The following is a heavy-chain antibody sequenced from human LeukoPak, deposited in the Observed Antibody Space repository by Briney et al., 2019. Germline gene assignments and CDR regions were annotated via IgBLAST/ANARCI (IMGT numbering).Heavy chain of an antibody. D-gene: IGHD5-12*01. Sequence: GGSLRLSCAASGFTFSSYAMHWVRQAPGKGLEWVAVISYDGSNKYYADSVKGRFTISRDNPKNTLSLQMNSLRAEDTAVYYCARRGPYSAYDYYYYGMDVWGKGTTVTVSS. J-gene: IGHJ6*04. CDR2: ISYDGSNK. CDR1: GFTFSSYA. V-gene: IGHV3-30*04. CDR3: ARRGPYSAYDYYYYGMDV.